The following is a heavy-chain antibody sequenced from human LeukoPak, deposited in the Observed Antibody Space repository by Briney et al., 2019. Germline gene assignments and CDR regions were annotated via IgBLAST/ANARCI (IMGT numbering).Heavy chain of an antibody. J-gene: IGHJ4*02. CDR3: ARANCSSTSCAPDH. Sequence: ASVKVSCKASGFIFTGYYIHWVRQAPGQGLEWMGIINPSGGSTIYAQKFQGRVTMTRDTSTSTVYMELSSLRSEDTAVYYCARANCSSTSCAPDHWGQGMLVTVSS. D-gene: IGHD2-2*01. CDR2: INPSGGST. V-gene: IGHV1-46*01. CDR1: GFIFTGYY.